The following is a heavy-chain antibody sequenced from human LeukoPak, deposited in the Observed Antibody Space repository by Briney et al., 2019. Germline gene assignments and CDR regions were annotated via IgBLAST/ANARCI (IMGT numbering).Heavy chain of an antibody. CDR3: ARDYKYAFDN. J-gene: IGHJ4*02. V-gene: IGHV3-48*04. Sequence: GGSLRLSCAASGFTFRDYSMNWVRQAPGKGLEWISYIGIESGNTNYADSVKGRFTISGDNAKNSLYLQMNSLRVEDTAVYYCARDYKYAFDNWGQGTLVTVSS. CDR1: GFTFRDYS. D-gene: IGHD5-24*01. CDR2: IGIESGNT.